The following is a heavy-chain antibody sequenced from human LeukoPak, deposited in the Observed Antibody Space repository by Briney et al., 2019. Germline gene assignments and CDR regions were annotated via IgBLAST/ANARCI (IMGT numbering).Heavy chain of an antibody. D-gene: IGHD3-10*02. CDR2: VSGYGDDT. CDR3: ARGLRSYYHYYMDV. Sequence: GASVKVSCKASGYTFTTYGISWVRQAPGQGLEWMGWVSGYGDDTNYAEKVQGRVTMTTDTSTSTAYMELSSLRSEDTAVYYCARGLRSYYHYYMDVWGTGTTVTISS. CDR1: GYTFTTYG. J-gene: IGHJ6*03. V-gene: IGHV1-18*01.